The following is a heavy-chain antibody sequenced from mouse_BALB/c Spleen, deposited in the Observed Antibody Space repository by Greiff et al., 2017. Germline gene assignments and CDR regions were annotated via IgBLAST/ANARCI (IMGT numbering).Heavy chain of an antibody. Sequence: EVKLMESGGGLVKPGGSLKLSCAASGFTFSSYAMSWVRQTPEKRLEWVASISSGGSTYYPDSVKGRFTISRDNARNILYLQMSSLRSEDTAMYYCARGEIYDGYYVWFAYWGQGTLVTVSA. J-gene: IGHJ3*01. CDR2: ISSGGST. D-gene: IGHD2-3*01. CDR3: ARGEIYDGYYVWFAY. V-gene: IGHV5-6-5*01. CDR1: GFTFSSYA.